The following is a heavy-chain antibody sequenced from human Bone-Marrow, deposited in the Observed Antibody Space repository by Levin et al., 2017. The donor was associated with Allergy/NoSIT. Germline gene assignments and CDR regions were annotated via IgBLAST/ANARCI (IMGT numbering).Heavy chain of an antibody. CDR1: GGTFSSYA. Sequence: PVASVKVSCKASGGTFSSYAISWVRQAPGQGLEWMGGIIPIFGTANYAQKFQGRVTITADESTSTAYMELSSLRSEDTAVYYCARVLEVYARNWFDPWGQGTLVTVSS. D-gene: IGHD2-8*02. V-gene: IGHV1-69*13. CDR3: ARVLEVYARNWFDP. J-gene: IGHJ5*02. CDR2: IIPIFGTA.